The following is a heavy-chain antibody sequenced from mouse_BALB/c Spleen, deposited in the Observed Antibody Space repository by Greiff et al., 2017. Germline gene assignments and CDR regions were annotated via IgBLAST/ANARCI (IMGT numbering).Heavy chain of an antibody. Sequence: EVKLMESGGGLVKPGGSLKLSCAASGFTFSSYTMSWVRQTPEKRLEWVATISSGGSYTYYPDSVKGRFTISRDNAKNTLYLQMSSLKSEDTAMYYCTRDGVWFAYWGQGTLVTVSA. CDR2: ISSGGSYT. V-gene: IGHV5-6-4*01. J-gene: IGHJ3*01. CDR3: TRDGVWFAY. CDR1: GFTFSSYT.